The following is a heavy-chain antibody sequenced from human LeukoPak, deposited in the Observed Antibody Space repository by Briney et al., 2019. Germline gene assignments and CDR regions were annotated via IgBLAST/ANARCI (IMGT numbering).Heavy chain of an antibody. Sequence: GGSLRLSCAASGFTFSSYSMNWVRQAPGKGLEWVSYISSSSSTIYYADSVKGRFTISRDNAKNSLYLQMNSLRDEDTAVYYCARAWYYYDSSGYTPRARVPENFDYWGQGTLVTVSS. D-gene: IGHD3-22*01. V-gene: IGHV3-48*02. CDR1: GFTFSSYS. CDR2: ISSSSSTI. J-gene: IGHJ4*02. CDR3: ARAWYYYDSSGYTPRARVPENFDY.